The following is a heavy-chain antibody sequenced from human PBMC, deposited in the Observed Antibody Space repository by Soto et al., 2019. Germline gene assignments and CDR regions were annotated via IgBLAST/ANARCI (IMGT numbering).Heavy chain of an antibody. CDR2: IYPGDSDT. CDR3: ARRVYSVVHDAFDI. D-gene: IGHD6-13*01. Sequence: GESLKISCKGSGYSFTSYWIGWVRQMPGKGLEWMGIIYPGDSDTRYSPSFQGQVTIPADRSISTAYLQWSSLKASDTAMYYCARRVYSVVHDAFDIWGQGTMVTVSS. J-gene: IGHJ3*02. CDR1: GYSFTSYW. V-gene: IGHV5-51*01.